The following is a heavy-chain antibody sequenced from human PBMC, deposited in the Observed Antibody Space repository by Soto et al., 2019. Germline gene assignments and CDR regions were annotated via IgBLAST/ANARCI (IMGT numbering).Heavy chain of an antibody. CDR2: IDTTGRNT. CDR3: SFDY. J-gene: IGHJ4*02. Sequence: EVRMLESGGGLVQPGGSLRLSCTVSGITFGNYAMSWVRQAPGKGLQWVSTIDTTGRNTYYADSVQGRVTISRDNSKNTLYLQVSSLRDDATAVYYCSFDYWGQGTLVTVSS. V-gene: IGHV3-23*05. CDR1: GITFGNYA.